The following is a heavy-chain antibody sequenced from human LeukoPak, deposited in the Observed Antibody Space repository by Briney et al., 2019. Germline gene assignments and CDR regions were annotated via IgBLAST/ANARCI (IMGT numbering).Heavy chain of an antibody. Sequence: SVKVSCKASGGTFSSYAISWVRQAPGQGLEWMGGIIPIFGTANYAQKFQGRVTITADESTSTAYMELSSLRSEDTAVYYCVMSQWLIEAFDIWGQGTMVTVSS. V-gene: IGHV1-69*13. J-gene: IGHJ3*02. CDR3: VMSQWLIEAFDI. CDR1: GGTFSSYA. D-gene: IGHD6-19*01. CDR2: IIPIFGTA.